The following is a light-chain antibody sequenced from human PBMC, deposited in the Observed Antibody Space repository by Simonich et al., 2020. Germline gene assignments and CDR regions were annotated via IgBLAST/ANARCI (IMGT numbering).Light chain of an antibody. V-gene: IGLV1-51*01. Sequence: QSVLTQPPSVSAAPGQQVTISCSGSSSNIGNNYVSWYQQLQGTAPKLLIYDNNKRTTGIPDRCSGSKSGTAATLGITGLQTGDEADYYCGTWDSSLSAVVFGGGTKLTVL. J-gene: IGLJ2*01. CDR3: GTWDSSLSAVV. CDR2: DNN. CDR1: SSNIGNNY.